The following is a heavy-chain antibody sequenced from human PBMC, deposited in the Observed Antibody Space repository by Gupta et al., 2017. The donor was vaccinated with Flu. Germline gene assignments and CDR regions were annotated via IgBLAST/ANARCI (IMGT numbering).Heavy chain of an antibody. CDR2: IYDRGST. Sequence: HVQLQESGPGLVKPSQTLSVTCTVSGDSIRSGGYYWNWIRQHPGKGLEWIGHIYDRGSTNYNPSLKSRVTISVDTSKNQFSLTMSSVTAADTAVYYCARDWAPRVERPGIYYYYGMDVWGQGITVTVSS. V-gene: IGHV4-31*03. CDR3: ARDWAPRVERPGIYYYYGMDV. D-gene: IGHD6-13*01. CDR1: GDSIRSGGYY. J-gene: IGHJ6*02.